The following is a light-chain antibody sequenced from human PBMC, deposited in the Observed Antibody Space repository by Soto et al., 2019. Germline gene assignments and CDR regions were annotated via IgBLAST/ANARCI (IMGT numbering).Light chain of an antibody. J-gene: IGKJ1*01. Sequence: EIVMTQSPATLSVSPGERATLSCRASQSISSNLAWYQQKPGQAPRLLMFRTSSRATGFPARFSGSGSGTEFNLTISSLQSEDFGVYYCQQYNNWWTFGQGTKVDIK. CDR2: RTS. V-gene: IGKV3-15*01. CDR3: QQYNNWWT. CDR1: QSISSN.